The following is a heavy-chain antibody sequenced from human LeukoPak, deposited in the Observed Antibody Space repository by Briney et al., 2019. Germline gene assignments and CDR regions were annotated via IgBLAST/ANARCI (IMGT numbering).Heavy chain of an antibody. V-gene: IGHV3-23*01. CDR1: GFTFSSYA. J-gene: IGHJ4*02. CDR3: AKDGGLWVSAHWGDS. CDR2: ISGSGGST. D-gene: IGHD7-27*01. Sequence: TGGSLRLSCAASGFTFSSYAMSWVRQAPGKGLEWVSAISGSGGSTYYVDSVKGRFTISRDNSKNTLYLQMNSLRAEDTAVYYCAKDGGLWVSAHWGDSWGRGTLVTVSS.